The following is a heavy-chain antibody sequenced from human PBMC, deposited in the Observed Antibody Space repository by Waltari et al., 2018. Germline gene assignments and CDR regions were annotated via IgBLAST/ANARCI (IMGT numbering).Heavy chain of an antibody. V-gene: IGHV4-39*01. CDR1: GDSIRRNNLF. CDR2: IDSSGTT. J-gene: IGHJ3*02. CDR3: ANRYYYDPRGYPYDAFDI. Sequence: QVRLQESGPGLLKPSETLSLTCTVPGDSIRRNNLFWALLRLTPGKGLEWLGSIDSSGTTYFNPSLKSRVAISVDTPNNQFSLRLSSVTAADTAIYYCANRYYYDPRGYPYDAFDIWGQGTSVTVSS. D-gene: IGHD3-3*01.